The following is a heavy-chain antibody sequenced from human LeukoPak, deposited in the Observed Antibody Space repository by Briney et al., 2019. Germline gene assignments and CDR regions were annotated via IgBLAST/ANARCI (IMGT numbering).Heavy chain of an antibody. J-gene: IGHJ4*02. CDR2: ISAYNGNT. CDR1: GYTFTSYG. V-gene: IGHV1-18*01. D-gene: IGHD2-2*01. Sequence: ASVKVSCKASGYTFTSYGMSWVRQAPGQGLEWMGWISAYNGNTNYAQKLQGRVTMTTDTSTSTAYMELRSLRSDDTAVYYCARALTSQETFDYWGQGTLVTVSS. CDR3: ARALTSQETFDY.